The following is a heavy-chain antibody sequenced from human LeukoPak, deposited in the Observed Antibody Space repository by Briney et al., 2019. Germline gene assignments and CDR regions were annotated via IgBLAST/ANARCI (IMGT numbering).Heavy chain of an antibody. D-gene: IGHD3-10*01. Sequence: ASVKVSCKVSGYTLTELSMHWVRQAPGKGLEWMGGFDPEDGETIYAQKFQGRVTMTEDTSTDTAYMELSSLRSEDTAVYYCATPGVHYGSGSYSSHNCFDPWGQGTLVTVSP. CDR2: FDPEDGET. CDR1: GYTLTELS. CDR3: ATPGVHYGSGSYSSHNCFDP. J-gene: IGHJ5*02. V-gene: IGHV1-24*01.